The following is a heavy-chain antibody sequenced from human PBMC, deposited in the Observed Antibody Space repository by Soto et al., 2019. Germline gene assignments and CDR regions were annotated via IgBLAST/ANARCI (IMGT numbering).Heavy chain of an antibody. CDR1: GGSISNLY. CDR2: VYYTGST. Sequence: PSQTLSLTCTVSGGSISNLYWSLIRQPQGKGLEWIGYVYYTGSTSYNPSLKRRVTFSADSSRGQFSLRLNSVTAADTAVYYCARTVLGPDLLADSFVDYYYYMDVWGQGTTVTVSS. V-gene: IGHV4-59*08. J-gene: IGHJ6*03. D-gene: IGHD3-9*01. CDR3: ARTVLGPDLLADSFVDYYYYMDV.